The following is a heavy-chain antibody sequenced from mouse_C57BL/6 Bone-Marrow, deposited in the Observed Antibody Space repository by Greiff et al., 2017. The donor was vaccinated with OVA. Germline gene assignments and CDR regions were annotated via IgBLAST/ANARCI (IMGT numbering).Heavy chain of an antibody. V-gene: IGHV5-4*01. CDR3: ARGGYYYGSLDY. CDR2: ISDGGSYT. D-gene: IGHD1-1*01. J-gene: IGHJ2*01. Sequence: EVQLVESGGGLVKPGGSLKLSCAASGFTFSSYAMSWVRQTPEKRLEWVATISDGGSYTYYPDNVKGRFTISRDNAKNNLYLQMSHLKFEDTAMYYCARGGYYYGSLDYWGQGTTLTVSS. CDR1: GFTFSSYA.